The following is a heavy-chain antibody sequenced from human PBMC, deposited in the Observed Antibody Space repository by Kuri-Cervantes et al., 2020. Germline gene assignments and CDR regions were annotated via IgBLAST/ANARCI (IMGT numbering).Heavy chain of an antibody. D-gene: IGHD3-3*01. CDR3: AKFLEWLSSFDC. CDR1: GFTFRDSA. J-gene: IGHJ4*02. CDR2: VTGSGDRT. V-gene: IGHV3-23*01. Sequence: GESLKISCAVSGFTFRDSAMSWVRQAPGKGLEWVSTVTGSGDRTFYADSVKGRFSISRDNSKNMLYVQMDSLRGDDTAVYYCAKFLEWLSSFDCWGQGTLVTVSS.